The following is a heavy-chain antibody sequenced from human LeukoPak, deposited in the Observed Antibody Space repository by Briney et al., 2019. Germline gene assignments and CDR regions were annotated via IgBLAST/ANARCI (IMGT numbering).Heavy chain of an antibody. CDR1: GGSINSYY. D-gene: IGHD4-23*01. J-gene: IGHJ4*02. V-gene: IGHV4-4*07. Sequence: PSETLSLTCTVSGGSINSYYWSWIRQPAGKGLEWIGRVYSSGNTNYNPSLKSRVSMSVDTSKNQFSLKLTSVTAADTAVYYCARGGKATVVTMWGQGILVTGS. CDR2: VYSSGNT. CDR3: ARGGKATVVTM.